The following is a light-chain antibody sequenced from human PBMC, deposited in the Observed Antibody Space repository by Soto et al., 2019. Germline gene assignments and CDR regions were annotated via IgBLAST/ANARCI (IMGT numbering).Light chain of an antibody. J-gene: IGKJ4*01. Sequence: EIVLPQSPATLSLSPGERATLSCRASQSVSSYLAWYHQKPGQAPRLLIYDASNRATGIPARFSGSGSGTDFPLTISSLEPEDVAVYYCQQRSNWPLTFGGGTKVEIK. V-gene: IGKV3-11*01. CDR1: QSVSSY. CDR3: QQRSNWPLT. CDR2: DAS.